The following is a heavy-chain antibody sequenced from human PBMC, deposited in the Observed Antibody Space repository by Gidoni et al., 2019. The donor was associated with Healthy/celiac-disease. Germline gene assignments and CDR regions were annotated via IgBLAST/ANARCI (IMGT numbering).Heavy chain of an antibody. CDR2: IYSRGST. V-gene: IGHV3-53*01. Sequence: EVQLVESGGGWIQPGGSLRPSCAASGYTVSSKYMSWVRQAPGKGVEWVSVIYSRGSTYYADSVKGRFTITRDNSKNTLYLQMNSLRAEDTAVYYCARGDCSSTSCYYFDFWGQGTLVTVSS. CDR3: ARGDCSSTSCYYFDF. D-gene: IGHD2-2*01. J-gene: IGHJ4*02. CDR1: GYTVSSKY.